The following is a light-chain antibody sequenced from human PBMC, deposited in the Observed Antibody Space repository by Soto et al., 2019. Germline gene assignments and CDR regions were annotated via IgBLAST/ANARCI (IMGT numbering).Light chain of an antibody. V-gene: IGKV3-20*01. CDR3: QQYGSFPLT. Sequence: EIVLTQSPGTLSLSPGERATLSCRASQTVSSNYLAWYQQKPGQAPRLLIYGASNRATGIPDRFSGSGSGTDFTLTISRLEPEVFSVYYCQQYGSFPLTFGGGPKVDI. CDR2: GAS. CDR1: QTVSSNY. J-gene: IGKJ4*01.